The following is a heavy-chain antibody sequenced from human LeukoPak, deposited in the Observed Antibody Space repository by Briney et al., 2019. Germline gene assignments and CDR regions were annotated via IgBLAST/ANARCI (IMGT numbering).Heavy chain of an antibody. J-gene: IGHJ5*02. CDR1: GGSISSYY. V-gene: IGHV4-4*09. D-gene: IGHD4-17*01. CDR2: IYTSGST. Sequence: KPSETLSLTCTVSGGSISSYYWSWIRQPPGKGLEWIGYIYTSGSTNYNPSLKSRVTISVDTSKNQFSLKLSSVTAADTAVYYCARLKGYGDYRNWFAPWGQGTLVTVSS. CDR3: ARLKGYGDYRNWFAP.